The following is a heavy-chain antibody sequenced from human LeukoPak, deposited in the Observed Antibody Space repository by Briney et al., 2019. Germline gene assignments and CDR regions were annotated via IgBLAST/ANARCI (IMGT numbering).Heavy chain of an antibody. Sequence: GESLKISCKGSGYSFTSYWIGWVRQMPGKGLEWMGIIYPGDSDTRYIPSFQGQATISADKSISTAYLQWSSLKASDTAMYYCARRVFLGSGLSVGVNPYCSSTSCYQGFPNWFDPWGQGTLVTVSS. CDR3: ARRVFLGSGLSVGVNPYCSSTSCYQGFPNWFDP. CDR2: IYPGDSDT. V-gene: IGHV5-51*01. CDR1: GYSFTSYW. J-gene: IGHJ5*02. D-gene: IGHD2-2*01.